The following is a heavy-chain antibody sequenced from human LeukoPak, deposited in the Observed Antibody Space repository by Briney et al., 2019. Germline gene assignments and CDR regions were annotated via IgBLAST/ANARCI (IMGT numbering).Heavy chain of an antibody. CDR3: ARESQFGENTFDY. V-gene: IGHV3-7*01. J-gene: IGHJ4*02. D-gene: IGHD3-10*01. CDR2: IKQDGSEK. Sequence: GGSLRLSCAASGLTFSSYWMSWVRQAPGKGLEWVANIKQDGSEKYYVDSVKGRFTISRDNAKNSLYLQMNSLRAEDTAVYYCARESQFGENTFDYWGQGTLVTVSS. CDR1: GLTFSSYW.